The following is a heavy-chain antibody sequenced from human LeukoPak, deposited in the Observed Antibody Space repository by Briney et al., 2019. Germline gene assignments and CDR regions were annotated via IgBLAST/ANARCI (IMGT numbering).Heavy chain of an antibody. CDR3: ARDELMTGQGY. CDR2: IYYSGST. CDR1: GYSISSGYY. Sequence: SETLSLTCTVSGYSISSGYYWSWIRQPPGKGLEWIGSIYYSGSTYYNPSLKSRVTISVDTSKNQFSLKLSSVTAADTAVYYCARDELMTGQGYWGQGTLVTVSS. J-gene: IGHJ4*02. D-gene: IGHD2-8*01. V-gene: IGHV4-38-2*02.